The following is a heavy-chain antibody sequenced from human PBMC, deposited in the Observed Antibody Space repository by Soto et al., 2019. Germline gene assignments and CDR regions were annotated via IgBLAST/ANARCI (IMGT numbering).Heavy chain of an antibody. CDR1: GFTFSSYA. J-gene: IGHJ4*02. CDR2: ISGSGGST. D-gene: IGHD3-16*01. V-gene: IGHV3-23*01. CDR3: ARGVSYDYVWGSPSSNFDL. Sequence: PGGSLRLSCAASGFTFSSYAMSWVRQAPGKGLEWVSAISGSGGSTYYADSVKGRFTISRDNSKNTLYLQMNSLRSDDTAVYYCARGVSYDYVWGSPSSNFDLWGQGTLVTVSS.